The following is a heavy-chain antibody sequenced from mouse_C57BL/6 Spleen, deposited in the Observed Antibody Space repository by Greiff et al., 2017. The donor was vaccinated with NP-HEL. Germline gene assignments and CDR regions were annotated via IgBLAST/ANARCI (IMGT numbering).Heavy chain of an antibody. V-gene: IGHV1-82*01. CDR3: ARSAPAGAWFAY. CDR1: GYAFSSSW. Sequence: VQLQQSGPELVKPGASVKISCKASGYAFSSSWMNWVKQRPGKGLEWIGRIYPGDGDTNYNGKFKGKATLTADTSSSPAYMQLSSLTSEDSAVYFCARSAPAGAWFAYWGQGTLVTVSA. D-gene: IGHD1-2*01. CDR2: IYPGDGDT. J-gene: IGHJ3*01.